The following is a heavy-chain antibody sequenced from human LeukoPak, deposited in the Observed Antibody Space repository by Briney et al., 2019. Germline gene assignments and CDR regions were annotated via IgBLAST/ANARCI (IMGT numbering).Heavy chain of an antibody. J-gene: IGHJ4*02. CDR3: AREPGIKYYYDSSGYHFDY. CDR1: GYTFTSYG. Sequence: ASVKVSCKASGYTFTSYGISWVRQALGQGLGWMGWISAYNGNTNYAQKLQGRVTMTTDTSTSTAYMELRSLRSDDTAVYYCAREPGIKYYYDSSGYHFDYWGQGTLVTVSS. CDR2: ISAYNGNT. V-gene: IGHV1-18*01. D-gene: IGHD3-22*01.